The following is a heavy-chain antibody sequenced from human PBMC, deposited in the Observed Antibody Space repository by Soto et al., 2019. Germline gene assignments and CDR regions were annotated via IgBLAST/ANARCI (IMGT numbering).Heavy chain of an antibody. J-gene: IGHJ4*02. Sequence: EVQLLESGGGLVQPGGSLRLSCAASGFTFSSYAMSWVRQAPGKGLEWVSAISGSGGSTYYADCVKGRFTISRDNSKNTLYLEMNSLRTEDTAVYYCAKDRGSSWPFDYWCQGTLVTVSS. V-gene: IGHV3-23*01. CDR2: ISGSGGST. CDR1: GFTFSSYA. D-gene: IGHD6-13*01. CDR3: AKDRGSSWPFDY.